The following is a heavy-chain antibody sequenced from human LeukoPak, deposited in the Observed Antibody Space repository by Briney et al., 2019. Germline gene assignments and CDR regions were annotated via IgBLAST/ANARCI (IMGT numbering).Heavy chain of an antibody. CDR2: ISYDGSNK. V-gene: IGHV3-30*18. D-gene: IGHD3-3*01. J-gene: IGHJ4*02. CDR3: AKDFDFWSGYYTNYFDY. Sequence: GGSLRLSCAASGFSFSGYGMHWVRQAPGKGLEWVAVISYDGSNKYYADSVKGRFTISRDNSKNTLYLQMNSLRAEDTAVYYCAKDFDFWSGYYTNYFDYWGQGTLVTVSS. CDR1: GFSFSGYG.